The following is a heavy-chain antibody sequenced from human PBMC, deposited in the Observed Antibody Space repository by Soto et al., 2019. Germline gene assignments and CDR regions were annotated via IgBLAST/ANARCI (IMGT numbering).Heavy chain of an antibody. CDR1: GFSFSSYG. Sequence: GSLRLSCGASGFSFSSYGMHWVRQAPGKGLEWVAVIWYDGINKYYADSVRGRFTISRDNSKNTLYLQMNSLSAEDTAVYYCARAFYDSRGFYFALDSWGQG. CDR2: IWYDGINK. CDR3: ARAFYDSRGFYFALDS. V-gene: IGHV3-33*01. D-gene: IGHD3-22*01. J-gene: IGHJ4*02.